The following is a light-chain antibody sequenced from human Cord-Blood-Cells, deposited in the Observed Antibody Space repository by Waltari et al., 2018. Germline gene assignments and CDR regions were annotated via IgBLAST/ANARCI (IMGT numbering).Light chain of an antibody. CDR1: SSDVGSYNL. V-gene: IGLV2-23*01. Sequence: QSALTQPASVSGSPGQSITISCTVPSSDVGSYNLVPWYQQHPGTAPNLMIYAGSKRPSGVSHRFYGSKSGNTASLTISGLQAEDEADYYCCSYAGSSTWVFGGGTKLTVL. CDR2: AGS. CDR3: CSYAGSSTWV. J-gene: IGLJ3*02.